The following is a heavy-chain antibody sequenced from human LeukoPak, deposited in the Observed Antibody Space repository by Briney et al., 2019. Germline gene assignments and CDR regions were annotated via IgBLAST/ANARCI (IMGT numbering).Heavy chain of an antibody. V-gene: IGHV3-48*01. CDR1: GFTFSSYS. J-gene: IGHJ6*02. CDR2: ISSSSSTI. D-gene: IGHD7-27*01. CDR3: ARDRPAWGYYYYYYGMDV. Sequence: GGSLRLSCAASGFTFSSYSMNWVRQAPGNGLEWVSYISSSSSTIYYADSVKGRFTISRDNAKNSLYLQMNSLRAEDTAVYYCARDRPAWGYYYYYYGMDVWGQGTTVTVSS.